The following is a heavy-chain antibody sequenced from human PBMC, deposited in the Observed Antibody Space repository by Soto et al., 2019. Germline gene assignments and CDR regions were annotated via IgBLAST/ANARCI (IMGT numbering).Heavy chain of an antibody. J-gene: IGHJ5*02. CDR1: GGSFSGYY. CDR3: ARARLVPAAITP. Sequence: SETLSLTCAVYGGSFSGYYWSWIRQPPGKGLEWIGEINHSGSTNYNPSLKSRVTISVDTSKNQFSLKLSSVTAADTAVYYCARARLVPAAITPWGQGTLVTVS. D-gene: IGHD2-2*02. CDR2: INHSGST. V-gene: IGHV4-34*01.